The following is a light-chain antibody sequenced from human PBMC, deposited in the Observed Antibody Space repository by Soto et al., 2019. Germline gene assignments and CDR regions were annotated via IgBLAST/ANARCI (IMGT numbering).Light chain of an antibody. V-gene: IGKV3-15*01. Sequence: IVMTQSPATLSVSPGERATLSCRASQSVSTNLAWYQQKPGQAPRLLIYGASTRATGIPASFSGSGSGTFFTLSISSLQSEDFVVYYCQQYNKWPYTFGQGTKVEIK. CDR1: QSVSTN. CDR3: QQYNKWPYT. CDR2: GAS. J-gene: IGKJ2*01.